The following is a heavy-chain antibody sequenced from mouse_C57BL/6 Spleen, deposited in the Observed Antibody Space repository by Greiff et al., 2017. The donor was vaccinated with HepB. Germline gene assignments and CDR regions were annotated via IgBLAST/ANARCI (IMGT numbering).Heavy chain of an antibody. V-gene: IGHV1-80*01. D-gene: IGHD3-2*02. Sequence: VQRVESGAELVKPGASVKISCKASGYAFSSYWMNWVKQRPGKGLEWIGQIYPGDGDTNYNGKFKGKATLTADKSSSTAYMQLSSLTSEDSAVYFCAREGLDSSGSDYWGQGTTLTVSS. J-gene: IGHJ2*01. CDR1: GYAFSSYW. CDR3: AREGLDSSGSDY. CDR2: IYPGDGDT.